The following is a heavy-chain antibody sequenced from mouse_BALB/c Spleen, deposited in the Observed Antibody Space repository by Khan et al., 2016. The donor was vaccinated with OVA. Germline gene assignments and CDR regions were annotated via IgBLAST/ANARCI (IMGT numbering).Heavy chain of an antibody. D-gene: IGHD2-1*01. CDR2: ISSDGDYT. J-gene: IGHJ3*01. V-gene: IGHV5-9-3*01. CDR3: ARSPYGNFAY. Sequence: EVQLQESGGGLVKPGGSLKLSCAASGFTFSTYAMSWVRQTPEKRLEWVATISSDGDYTYYPDSVKGRFTISRDTAKNTLYLQMSSLRSEDTAMYYCARSPYGNFAYWGQGTLVTVSA. CDR1: GFTFSTYA.